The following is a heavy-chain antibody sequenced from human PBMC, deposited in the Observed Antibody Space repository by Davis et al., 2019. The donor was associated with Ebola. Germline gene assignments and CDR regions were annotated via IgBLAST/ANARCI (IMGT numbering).Heavy chain of an antibody. V-gene: IGHV4-59*01. CDR1: GGSISSYY. D-gene: IGHD6-19*01. Sequence: MPSETLSLTCTVSGGSISSYYWSWIRQPPGKGLEWIGYIYYSGSTNYNPSLKSRVTISVDTSKNQFSLKLSSVTAADTAVYYCASSSSGWYGDYFDYWGQGTLVTVSS. CDR3: ASSSSGWYGDYFDY. CDR2: IYYSGST. J-gene: IGHJ4*02.